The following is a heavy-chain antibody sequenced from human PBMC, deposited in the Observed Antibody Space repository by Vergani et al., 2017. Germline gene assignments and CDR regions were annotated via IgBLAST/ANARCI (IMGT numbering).Heavy chain of an antibody. CDR3: ARDAFDYYDSSGYQYYYYYYGMDV. J-gene: IGHJ6*02. CDR1: GFTVSSNY. Sequence: VQLVESGGGVVQPGGSLRLSCAASGFTVSSNYMSWVRQAPGKGLEWVSVIYSGGSTYYADSVKGRFTISRDNSKNTLYLQMNSLRAEDTAVYYCARDAFDYYDSSGYQYYYYYYGMDVWGQGTTVTVSS. D-gene: IGHD3-22*01. V-gene: IGHV3-53*01. CDR2: IYSGGST.